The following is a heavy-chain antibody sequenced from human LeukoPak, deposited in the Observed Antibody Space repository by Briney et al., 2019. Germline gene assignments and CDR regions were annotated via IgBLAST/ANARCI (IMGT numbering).Heavy chain of an antibody. CDR1: GFTFSSHS. V-gene: IGHV3-48*03. CDR3: AREGGSFFFEY. D-gene: IGHD2-15*01. CDR2: ISSSGRTT. Sequence: GGSLRLSCVASGFTFSSHSMNWVRQAPGKGLEWVAYISSSGRTTYYADSVKGRFTISRDDAKNSLYLQMSSLKVEDTAIYYCAREGGSFFFEYWGQGTLVTVSS. J-gene: IGHJ4*02.